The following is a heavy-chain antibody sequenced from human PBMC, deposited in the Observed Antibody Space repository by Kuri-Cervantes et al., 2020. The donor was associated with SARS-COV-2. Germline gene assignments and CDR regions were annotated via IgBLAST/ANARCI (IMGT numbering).Heavy chain of an antibody. J-gene: IGHJ3*02. D-gene: IGHD3-3*01. CDR3: ARGRVDYDFWSGHDAFDI. V-gene: IGHV1-2*02. CDR1: GYTFTGYY. CDR2: INPNSGGT. Sequence: ASVKVSCKASGYTFTGYYMHWVRQAPGQGLEWMGWINPNSGGTNYAQKFQGRVTMTRDTSISTAYMELSRLRSDDTAVYYCARGRVDYDFWSGHDAFDIWGQGTMVPSPQ.